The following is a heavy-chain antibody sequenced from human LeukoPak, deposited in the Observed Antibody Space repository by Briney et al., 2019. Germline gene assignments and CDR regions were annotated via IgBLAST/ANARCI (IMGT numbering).Heavy chain of an antibody. D-gene: IGHD3-10*01. V-gene: IGHV4-39*07. CDR3: ARDGGYYGSGSYWEDY. Sequence: SETLSLTCTVSGGSISSSSYYWGWIRQPPGKGLEWIGSIYYSGSTYYNPSLKSRVTISVDTSKNQFSLKLSSVTAADTAVYYCARDGGYYGSGSYWEDYWGQGTLVTVSS. CDR1: GGSISSSSYY. CDR2: IYYSGST. J-gene: IGHJ4*02.